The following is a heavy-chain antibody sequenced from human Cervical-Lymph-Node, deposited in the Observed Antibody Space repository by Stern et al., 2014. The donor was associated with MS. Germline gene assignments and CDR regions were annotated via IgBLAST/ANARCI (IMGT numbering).Heavy chain of an antibody. Sequence: QVQLVQSGAEVKQPGASVKVSCTVSGYTLTELSMHWVRQAPGKGLEWMGGFDPEDGETIYAQKFQGRVTMTEDASTDTAYMELSSLRSEDTAVYYCATPLTRYDSSGFDYWGQGTLVTVSS. CDR1: GYTLTELS. CDR2: FDPEDGET. D-gene: IGHD3-22*01. V-gene: IGHV1-24*01. J-gene: IGHJ4*02. CDR3: ATPLTRYDSSGFDY.